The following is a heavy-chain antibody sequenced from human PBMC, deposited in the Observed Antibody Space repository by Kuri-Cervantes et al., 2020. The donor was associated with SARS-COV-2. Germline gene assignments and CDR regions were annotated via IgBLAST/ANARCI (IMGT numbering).Heavy chain of an antibody. Sequence: GESLKISCVASGFTFSNYVIHWVRQAPGEGLEWVAVIWYDGENEYYAGSVKGRFTISRDNSKNTVSLHMNSLRAEDTAMYYCARGAANYYYMDVWGKGTTVTVSS. V-gene: IGHV3-33*08. D-gene: IGHD3-16*01. J-gene: IGHJ6*03. CDR3: ARGAANYYYMDV. CDR1: GFTFSNYV. CDR2: IWYDGENE.